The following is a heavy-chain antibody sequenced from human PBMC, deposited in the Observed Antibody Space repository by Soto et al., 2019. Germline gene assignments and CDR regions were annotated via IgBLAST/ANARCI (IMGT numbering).Heavy chain of an antibody. CDR3: ARGVYDILTGYYGSYNWFDP. CDR2: INHSGST. Sequence: SETLSLTCAVYGGSFSGYSWSWIRQPPGKGLEWIGEINHSGSTNYNPSLKSRVTISVDTSKNQFSLKLSSVTAADTAVYYCARGVYDILTGYYGSYNWFDPWGQGTLVTVS. D-gene: IGHD3-9*01. CDR1: GGSFSGYS. J-gene: IGHJ5*02. V-gene: IGHV4-34*01.